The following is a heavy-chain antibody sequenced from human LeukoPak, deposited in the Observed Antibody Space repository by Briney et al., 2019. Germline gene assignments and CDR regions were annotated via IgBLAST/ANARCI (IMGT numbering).Heavy chain of an antibody. CDR2: FNPNSGGT. Sequence: ASVKVSCKASGYTFTGYYMHWVREAPGQGLEWMGWFNPNSGGTNYAQKFQGRVTMTRDTSISTAYMELSRLRSDDTAVYYCASSAYCGGDCYPDDAFDIWGQGTMITVSS. J-gene: IGHJ3*02. D-gene: IGHD2-21*02. CDR1: GYTFTGYY. V-gene: IGHV1-2*02. CDR3: ASSAYCGGDCYPDDAFDI.